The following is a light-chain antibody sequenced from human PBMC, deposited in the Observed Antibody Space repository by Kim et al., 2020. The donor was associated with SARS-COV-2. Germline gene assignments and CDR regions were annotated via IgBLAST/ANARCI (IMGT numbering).Light chain of an antibody. J-gene: IGKJ4*01. CDR2: GAS. Sequence: EIVMTQSPATLSVSPGERATLSCRASQSVSSNLAWYQQKPGQAPRLLIYGASTRALVSQAGSVAVGLGQSSLSPSAACSLKILQFYYCQQYSHWPLTFGGGTKVDIK. CDR1: QSVSSN. V-gene: IGKV3-15*01. CDR3: QQYSHWPLT.